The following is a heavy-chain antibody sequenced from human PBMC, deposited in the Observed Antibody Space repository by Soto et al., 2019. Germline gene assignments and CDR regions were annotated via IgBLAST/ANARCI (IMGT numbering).Heavy chain of an antibody. CDR2: INSDGSST. CDR3: ARAPRDIWELPDY. CDR1: GFTLSSYW. V-gene: IGHV3-74*01. D-gene: IGHD1-26*01. J-gene: IGHJ4*02. Sequence: EVQLVESGGGLVQPGGSLRLSCAASGFTLSSYWMHWVRQAPGKGLVWVSRINSDGSSTSYADSVKGRFTISRDNAKNTLYLQMNSLRAEDTAVYYCARAPRDIWELPDYWGQGTLVTVSS.